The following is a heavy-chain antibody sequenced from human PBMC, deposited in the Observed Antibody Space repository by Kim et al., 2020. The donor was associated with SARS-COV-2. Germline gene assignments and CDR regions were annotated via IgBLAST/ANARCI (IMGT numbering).Heavy chain of an antibody. J-gene: IGHJ4*02. D-gene: IGHD6-19*01. CDR3: AKSSGWQRGPFDY. V-gene: IGHV3-23*01. Sequence: YTSPMRGRITITRENSKNTLYLKMNSLRAEDTAVYYCAKSSGWQRGPFDYWGQGTLVTVSS.